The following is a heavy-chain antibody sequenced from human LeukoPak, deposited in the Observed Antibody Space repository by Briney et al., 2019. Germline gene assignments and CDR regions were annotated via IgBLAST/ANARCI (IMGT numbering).Heavy chain of an antibody. D-gene: IGHD3-22*01. J-gene: IGHJ4*02. Sequence: PGGSLRLSCAAAGFTFSRDWMSWVRQAPGKGLEWVAFIRYEGSNNYYADSGKGRFTISRDNSKNTLYLQMNSLRAEDTAVYYCASPGGSYYDSSGYLSSLDYWGQGTLVTVSS. CDR3: ASPGGSYYDSSGYLSSLDY. V-gene: IGHV3-30*02. CDR2: IRYEGSNN. CDR1: GFTFSRDW.